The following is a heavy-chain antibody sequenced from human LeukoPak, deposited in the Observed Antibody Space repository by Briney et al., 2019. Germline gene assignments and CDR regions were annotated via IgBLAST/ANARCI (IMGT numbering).Heavy chain of an antibody. CDR1: GYTFTGYY. Sequence: GASVEVSCKASGYTFTGYYMHWVRQAPGQGLEWMGWINAYNGNTNYAQKLQGRVTMTTDTSTSTAYMELRSLRSDDTAVYYCAREGYDFWSGAETAGMDVWGKGTTVTVSS. CDR3: AREGYDFWSGAETAGMDV. J-gene: IGHJ6*04. D-gene: IGHD3-3*01. CDR2: INAYNGNT. V-gene: IGHV1-18*04.